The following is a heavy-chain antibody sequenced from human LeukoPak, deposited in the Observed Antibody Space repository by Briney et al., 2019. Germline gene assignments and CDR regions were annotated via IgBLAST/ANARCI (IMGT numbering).Heavy chain of an antibody. CDR2: INEDGSTT. J-gene: IGHJ4*02. CDR3: VRDLGGRSGH. D-gene: IGHD1-26*01. V-gene: IGHV3-74*01. CDR1: GFTFSSNW. Sequence: GGSLRLSCAASGFTFSSNWMHWVRHAPGKGLVWVSRINEDGSTTNYADSVKGRSTIFRDNAKNTLYLQMNSLRAEDAAVYYCVRDLGGRSGHWGQGTLVTVSS.